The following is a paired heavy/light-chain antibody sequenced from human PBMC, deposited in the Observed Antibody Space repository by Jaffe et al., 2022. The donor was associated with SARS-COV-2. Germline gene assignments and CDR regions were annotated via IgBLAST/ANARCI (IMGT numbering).Heavy chain of an antibody. CDR2: VKSKTDGGTT. CDR3: TTEGLIRGVKGAFDV. CDR1: GFTFNNAW. J-gene: IGHJ3*01. D-gene: IGHD3-10*01. Sequence: EVQLVESGGGLVKPGGSLRLSCAASGFTFNNAWMNWVRQAPGKGLEWVGLVKSKTDGGTTDYTAPVKGRFTVSRDDSENTLYLQMNSLKTEDTGVYYCTTEGLIRGVKGAFDVWGQGTMVTVSS. V-gene: IGHV3-15*01.
Light chain of an antibody. Sequence: EIVLTQSPGTLSLSPGERVTLSCRASQSVSSYLAWYQQKPGQAPRLLIYGASNRATGIPDRFSGSGSGTDFTLTISRLEPEDFAVYYCQQYGSSPWTFGQGTKVEIK. J-gene: IGKJ1*01. CDR2: GAS. CDR3: QQYGSSPWT. V-gene: IGKV3-20*01. CDR1: QSVSSY.